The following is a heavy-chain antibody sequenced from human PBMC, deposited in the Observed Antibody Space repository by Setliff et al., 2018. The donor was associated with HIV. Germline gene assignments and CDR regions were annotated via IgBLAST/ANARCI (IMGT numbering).Heavy chain of an antibody. J-gene: IGHJ4*02. CDR3: ARGYYDSRGYYYPFDY. Sequence: GGSLRLSCAASGFTFSSYSMNRVRQAPGKGLEWVSSISSSSSYIYYADSVKGRFTISRDNAKNSLYLQMNSLRAEDTAVYYCARGYYDSRGYYYPFDYWGQGTLVTVSS. CDR1: GFTFSSYS. D-gene: IGHD3-22*01. V-gene: IGHV3-21*01. CDR2: ISSSSSYI.